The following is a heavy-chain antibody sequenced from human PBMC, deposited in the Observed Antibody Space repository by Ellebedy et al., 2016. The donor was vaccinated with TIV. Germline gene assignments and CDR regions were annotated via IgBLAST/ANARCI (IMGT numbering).Heavy chain of an antibody. CDR1: GASISSSSYY. D-gene: IGHD5-12*01. CDR3: ARFVRATKAFDI. V-gene: IGHV4-39*07. Sequence: MPSETLSLTCTVSGASISSSSYYWGWIRLPPGKGLEWIGNIDYSGSTSYNPSLPSLVTIAVDTSKNQFSLRLNSVTAADTAVYYCARFVRATKAFDIWGQGTMVTVSS. CDR2: IDYSGST. J-gene: IGHJ3*02.